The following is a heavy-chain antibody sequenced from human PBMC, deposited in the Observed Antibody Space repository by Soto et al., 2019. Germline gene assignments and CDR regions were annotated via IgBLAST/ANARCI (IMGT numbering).Heavy chain of an antibody. J-gene: IGHJ6*02. V-gene: IGHV1-69*13. CDR1: GGTFSSYA. D-gene: IGHD3-16*01. CDR2: IIPIFGTA. Sequence: SVKVSCKASGGTFSSYAISWVRQAPGQGLEWMGGIIPIFGTANYAQKFQGRVTITADESTSTAYMELSSLRSEDTAGYYCARRPSEGGPNYYYYGMDVWGQGTTVTVSS. CDR3: ARRPSEGGPNYYYYGMDV.